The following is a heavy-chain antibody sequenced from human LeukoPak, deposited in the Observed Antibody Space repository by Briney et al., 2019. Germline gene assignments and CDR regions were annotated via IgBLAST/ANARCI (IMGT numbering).Heavy chain of an antibody. CDR2: ISSSGSTI. J-gene: IGHJ4*02. CDR3: ARDDILTGSPRY. Sequence: GGSLRLSCAASGFTFSDYYMSWLRQAPGKGLEWVSCISSSGSTIYYADSVKGRFTISRDNAKNSLYLQMNSLRAEDTAVYYCARDDILTGSPRYWAQGTLVTVSS. V-gene: IGHV3-11*04. D-gene: IGHD3-9*01. CDR1: GFTFSDYY.